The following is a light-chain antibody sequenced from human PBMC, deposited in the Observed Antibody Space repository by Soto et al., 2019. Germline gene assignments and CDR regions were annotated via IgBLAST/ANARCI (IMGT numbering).Light chain of an antibody. CDR3: EQLNSYPPF. CDR2: AAS. J-gene: IGKJ3*01. Sequence: DIQLTQSPSFLSASVRDRVTITLRATQGITSNLAWYQQKPGKAPKLLIYAASTLQSGVPSRLSGSGSGTEFTLAISSPQPEDFATDYCEQLNSYPPFFGPGTKVDIK. V-gene: IGKV1-9*01. CDR1: QGITSN.